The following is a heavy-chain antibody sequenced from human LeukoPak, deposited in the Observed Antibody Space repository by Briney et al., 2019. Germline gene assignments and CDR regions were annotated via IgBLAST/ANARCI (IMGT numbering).Heavy chain of an antibody. D-gene: IGHD2-15*01. Sequence: SVKVSCKASGYTFTSYGISWVRQAPGQGLEWMGGIIPIFGTANYAQKFQGRVTITADESTSTAYMELSSLRSEDTAVYYCARDNTGDIVVVVAATWSGWFDPWGQGTLVTVSS. J-gene: IGHJ5*02. V-gene: IGHV1-69*13. CDR2: IIPIFGTA. CDR3: ARDNTGDIVVVVAATWSGWFDP. CDR1: GYTFTSYG.